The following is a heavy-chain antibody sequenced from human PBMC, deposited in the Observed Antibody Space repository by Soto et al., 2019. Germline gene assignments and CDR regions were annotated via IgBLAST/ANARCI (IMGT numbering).Heavy chain of an antibody. CDR2: IHWDDEK. V-gene: IGHV2-5*02. D-gene: IGHD6-19*01. CDR1: GFSLNTRGVG. J-gene: IGHJ4*02. CDR3: AYRTFVLGSGCNFDF. Sequence: QITLKESGPTLVIPTQTLTLTCTFSGFSLNTRGVGVGWIRQPPGKALEWVALIHWDDEKRYSPSLRNTLTITKDTSKNQVVLIMTNMDPVDTATYYCAYRTFVLGSGCNFDFWGQGILVTVSS.